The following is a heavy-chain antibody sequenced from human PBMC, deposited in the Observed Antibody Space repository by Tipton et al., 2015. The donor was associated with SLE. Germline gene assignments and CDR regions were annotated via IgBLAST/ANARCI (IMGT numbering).Heavy chain of an antibody. J-gene: IGHJ6*02. D-gene: IGHD3-22*01. CDR3: ARLPSIHSGSYYYGMDV. Sequence: GLVKPSETLSLTCTVSGGSVASTYYWGWIRQPPGKGLEWIGTIYYSGTTYYNSSLKSRVTISVDTSKNQFSLKLSSVTAADTAVYYCARLPSIHSGSYYYGMDVWGQGTTVTVSS. CDR1: GGSVASTYY. CDR2: IYYSGTT. V-gene: IGHV4-39*07.